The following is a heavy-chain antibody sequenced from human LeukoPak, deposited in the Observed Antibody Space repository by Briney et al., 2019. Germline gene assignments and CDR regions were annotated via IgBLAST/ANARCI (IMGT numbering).Heavy chain of an antibody. CDR3: ARVDYGGNFAPFDY. V-gene: IGHV3-74*01. D-gene: IGHD4-23*01. J-gene: IGHJ4*02. CDR2: INSDGSST. Sequence: GGSLRLSCAASGFTFSSYWMHWVRQAPGKGLVWVSRINSDGSSTSYADSVKGRFTISRDNAKNTLYLQMNSLRAEDTAVYYCARVDYGGNFAPFDYWGQGTLVTVSS. CDR1: GFTFSSYW.